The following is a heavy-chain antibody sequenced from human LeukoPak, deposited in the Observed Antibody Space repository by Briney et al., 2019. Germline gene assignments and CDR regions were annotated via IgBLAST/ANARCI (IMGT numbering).Heavy chain of an antibody. CDR1: GYTFTSYY. V-gene: IGHV1-46*01. CDR2: INPSGGST. Sequence: ASVNVSCKASGYTFTSYYMHWVRQAPGQGLEWMGRINPSGGSTSYAQKFQGKVTMTRDTSTSTVYMELSSLRSEDTAVYYCARVRASTEYSSSYWGQGSLVTVSS. CDR3: ARVRASTEYSSSY. D-gene: IGHD6-6*01. J-gene: IGHJ4*02.